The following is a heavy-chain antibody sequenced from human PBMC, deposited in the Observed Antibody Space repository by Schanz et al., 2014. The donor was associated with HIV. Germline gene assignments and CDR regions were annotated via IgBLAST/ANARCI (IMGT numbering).Heavy chain of an antibody. CDR3: ARDVGAGANDY. CDR2: IKEDGSVI. D-gene: IGHD1-26*01. Sequence: EEQLLESGGGLVQPGESLRLSCVASGFKLSLYWISWVRQAPGMGLEWVANIKEDGSVINYVDSVKGRFTISRDNVKNSLFLQMNSLRAEDTAMYYCARDVGAGANDYWGQGTLVTVSS. CDR1: GFKLSLYW. V-gene: IGHV3-7*01. J-gene: IGHJ4*02.